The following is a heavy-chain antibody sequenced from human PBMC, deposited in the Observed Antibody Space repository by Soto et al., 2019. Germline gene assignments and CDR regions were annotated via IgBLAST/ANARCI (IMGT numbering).Heavy chain of an antibody. D-gene: IGHD4-17*01. CDR3: ARDHPTTVTNNWFDP. J-gene: IGHJ5*02. Sequence: QVQLVQSGAEVKKPGASVKVSCKASGYTFTSYGISWVRQAPGQGLEWMGWISAYNGNTNYAQKLQGRDTMTTDTSTSTAYMELRSLRSDDTAVYYCARDHPTTVTNNWFDPWGQGTLVTVSS. CDR1: GYTFTSYG. CDR2: ISAYNGNT. V-gene: IGHV1-18*01.